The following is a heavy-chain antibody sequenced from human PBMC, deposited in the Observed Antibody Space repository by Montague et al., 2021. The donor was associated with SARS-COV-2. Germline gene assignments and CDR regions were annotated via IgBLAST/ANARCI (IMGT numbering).Heavy chain of an antibody. D-gene: IGHD3-3*01. V-gene: IGHV4-38-2*02. J-gene: IGHJ4*02. CDR2: IYHSGST. CDR1: GYSISSGYY. CDR3: ARDVRYYDFWSGRAQTSPDN. Sequence: SETLSLTCTVSGYSISSGYYWGWIRQPPGKGLEWIGSIYHSGSTYYNPSLKSRVTISVDTSKNQFSLTLISVTAADTAVYYCARDVRYYDFWSGRAQTSPDNWGQGTLVTVSS.